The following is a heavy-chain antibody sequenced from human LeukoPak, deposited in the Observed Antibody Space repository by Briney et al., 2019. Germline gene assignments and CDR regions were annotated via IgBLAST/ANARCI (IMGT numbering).Heavy chain of an antibody. V-gene: IGHV4-59*01. D-gene: IGHD4-17*01. J-gene: IGHJ5*02. Sequence: SETLSLTCAVYDGSFSGYYWSWIRQPPGKGLEWIGYIYYSGSTNYNPSLKSRVTISVDTSKNQFSLKLSSVTAADTAAYYCARIYGDYPNWFDPWGQGTLVTVSS. CDR2: IYYSGST. CDR1: DGSFSGYY. CDR3: ARIYGDYPNWFDP.